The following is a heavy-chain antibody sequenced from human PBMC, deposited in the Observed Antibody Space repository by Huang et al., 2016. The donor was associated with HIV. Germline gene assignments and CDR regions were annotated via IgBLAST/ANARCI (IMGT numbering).Heavy chain of an antibody. CDR3: AREWLGGYDY. CDR1: GGSFSGYY. CDR2: INHSGST. Sequence: QVQLQQWGAGLLKPSETLSLTCAVYGGSFSGYYWTWIRQPPGKGLEGIGEINHSGSTNYNPALKSRVTMSVDTSKKQFSLRLRSVTAADTAVYYCAREWLGGYDYWGQGTQVTVSS. D-gene: IGHD2-15*01. J-gene: IGHJ4*02. V-gene: IGHV4-34*01.